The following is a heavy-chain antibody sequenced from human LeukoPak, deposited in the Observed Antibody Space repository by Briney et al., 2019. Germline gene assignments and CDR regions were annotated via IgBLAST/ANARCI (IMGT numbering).Heavy chain of an antibody. CDR2: IKPSGGDT. Sequence: ASVKVSCKTSGYSFTNYNLHWVRQAPGQRFEWMGIIKPSGGDTNYAQRFQGRVIMTRDTSTSTVYMELSSLKSEDTAVYYCARVRDGYNDAYDIWGQGTMVTVSS. V-gene: IGHV1-46*01. D-gene: IGHD5-24*01. J-gene: IGHJ3*02. CDR1: GYSFTNYN. CDR3: ARVRDGYNDAYDI.